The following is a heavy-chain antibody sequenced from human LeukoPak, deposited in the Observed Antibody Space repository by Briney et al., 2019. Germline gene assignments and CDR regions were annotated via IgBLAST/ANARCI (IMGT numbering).Heavy chain of an antibody. CDR2: IYHSGST. D-gene: IGHD3-22*01. CDR3: AREGDGSGYYLYFDY. J-gene: IGHJ4*02. Sequence: SETLSLTCTVSGGSISSSSYYWGWIRQPPGKGLEWIGSIYHSGSTYYNPSLKSRVTISVDTSKNQFSLKLSSVTAADTAVYYCAREGDGSGYYLYFDYWGQGTLVTVSS. V-gene: IGHV4-39*07. CDR1: GGSISSSSYY.